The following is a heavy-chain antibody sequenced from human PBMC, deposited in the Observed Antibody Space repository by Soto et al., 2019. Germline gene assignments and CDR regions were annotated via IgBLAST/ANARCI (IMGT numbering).Heavy chain of an antibody. Sequence: QVQLVQSGAEVKKPGASVKVSCKASGYTFTSYAMHWVRQAPGQRLEWMGWINAGNGNTKYSQKFQGRVTITRDTSASTAYMELSSLRSEDTAVYYCARGSLLWFGELPGGFDIWGQGTMVTVSS. CDR1: GYTFTSYA. CDR3: ARGSLLWFGELPGGFDI. CDR2: INAGNGNT. V-gene: IGHV1-3*01. J-gene: IGHJ3*02. D-gene: IGHD3-10*01.